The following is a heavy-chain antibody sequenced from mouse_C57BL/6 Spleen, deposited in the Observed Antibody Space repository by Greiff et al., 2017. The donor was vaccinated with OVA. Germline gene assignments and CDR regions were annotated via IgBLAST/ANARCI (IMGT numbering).Heavy chain of an antibody. CDR2: INPNNGGT. Sequence: VQLKESGPELVKPGASVKISCKASGYTFTDYYMNWVKQSHGKSLEWIGDINPNNGGTSYNQKFKGKATLTVDKSSSTAYMELRSLTSEDSAVYYCARDYYGSGENYWGQGTTLTVSS. V-gene: IGHV1-26*01. CDR3: ARDYYGSGENY. J-gene: IGHJ2*01. D-gene: IGHD1-1*01. CDR1: GYTFTDYY.